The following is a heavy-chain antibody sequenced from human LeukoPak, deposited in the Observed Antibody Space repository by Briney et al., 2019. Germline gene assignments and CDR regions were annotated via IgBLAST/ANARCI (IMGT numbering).Heavy chain of an antibody. D-gene: IGHD3-10*01. V-gene: IGHV4-39*01. J-gene: IGHJ1*01. CDR3: ARHYGP. CDR1: GDSISGSSFY. CDR2: LSHTGST. Sequence: SETLSLTCSVSGDSISGSSFYWSWVRQAPGKGLEWIGSLSHTGSTYYSPSLKSRVSISEDTSKNQFSLKLSSVTAADTAVYYCARHYGPWGQGTLVTVSS.